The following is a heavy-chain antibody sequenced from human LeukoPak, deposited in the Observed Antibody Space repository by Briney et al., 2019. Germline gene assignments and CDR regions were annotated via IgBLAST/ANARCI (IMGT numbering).Heavy chain of an antibody. CDR1: GYTFTGYY. D-gene: IGHD5-18*01. J-gene: IGHJ4*02. CDR3: ASDFGYSYGALDY. CDR2: INPNSGGT. Sequence: ASVKVSCKASGYTFTGYYMHWVRQAPGQGLEWMGRINPNSGGTNYAQKFQGRVTMTRDTSISTAYMELSRLRSDDTAVYYCASDFGYSYGALDYWGQGTLVTVSS. V-gene: IGHV1-2*06.